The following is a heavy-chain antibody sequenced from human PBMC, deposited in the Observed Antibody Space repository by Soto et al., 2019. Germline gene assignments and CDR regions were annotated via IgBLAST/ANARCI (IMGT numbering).Heavy chain of an antibody. D-gene: IGHD5-12*01. Sequence: GSLRLSCAASGFVFINYAMFWFRQAPGRGLEWVSTIYAAGGSKYYAGSVKGRFTVSRDNSRDTLFLQMDSLRVEDTAIYFCAKDLIRGHGYEDLDYWGQGTLVTVSS. V-gene: IGHV3-23*01. CDR2: IYAAGGSK. CDR3: AKDLIRGHGYEDLDY. CDR1: GFVFINYA. J-gene: IGHJ4*02.